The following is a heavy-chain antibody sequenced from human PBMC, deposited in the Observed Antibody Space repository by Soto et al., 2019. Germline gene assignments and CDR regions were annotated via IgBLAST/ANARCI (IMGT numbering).Heavy chain of an antibody. D-gene: IGHD5-12*01. CDR1: GGSISSGDYY. CDR2: IYYSGST. CDR3: ARAGYSGYDSRY. Sequence: SETLSLTCTVSGGSISSGDYYWSWIRQPPGKGLEWIGYIYYSGSTYYNPSLKSRVTISVDTSKNQFSLKLSSVTAADTAVYYCARAGYSGYDSRYWGQGTLVTAPQ. V-gene: IGHV4-30-4*01. J-gene: IGHJ4*02.